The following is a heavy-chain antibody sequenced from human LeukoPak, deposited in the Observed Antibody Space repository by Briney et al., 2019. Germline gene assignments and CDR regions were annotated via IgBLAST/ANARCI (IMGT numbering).Heavy chain of an antibody. CDR3: ARYPRITIFGVVYAFDI. CDR2: VNPNSGGT. J-gene: IGHJ3*02. D-gene: IGHD3-3*01. V-gene: IGHV1-2*04. Sequence: GASVKVSCKASGYTFIDYNVHWVRQAPGQGLEWMGWVNPNSGGTHYAQKFQGWVTMTRDMSISTAYMELNRLRSDDTAVYYCARYPRITIFGVVYAFDIWGQGTMVTVSS. CDR1: GYTFIDYN.